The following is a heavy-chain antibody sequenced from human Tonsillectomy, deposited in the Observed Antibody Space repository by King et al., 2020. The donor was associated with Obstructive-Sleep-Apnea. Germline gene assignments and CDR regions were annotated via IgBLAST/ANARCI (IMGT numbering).Heavy chain of an antibody. J-gene: IGHJ4*02. CDR1: GFTFSSYS. V-gene: IGHV3-48*02. CDR2: IIISSTI. CDR3: AREREGHY. Sequence: VQLVESGGGLVQPGGSLRLSCAASGFTFSSYSMNWVRQAPGKGLEWVSYIIISSTIYYPDSVKGRFTISRDNAKNSRYLQMNSLRDEDTAVYYCAREREGHYWGQGTLVTVSS.